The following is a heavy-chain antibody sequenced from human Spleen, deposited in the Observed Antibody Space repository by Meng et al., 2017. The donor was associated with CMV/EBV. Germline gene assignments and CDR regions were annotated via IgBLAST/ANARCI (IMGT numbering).Heavy chain of an antibody. CDR3: ARDRRRLWFGGWWG. D-gene: IGHD3-10*01. Sequence: GESLKISCAASGFTFSSYWMTWFRQPPGKGLEWVANTKPDGSDSFYADSVKGRFTIYRDNEKKSLYLQMQSLRVEDTAVYYCARDRRRLWFGGWWGGGQGTLVTVSS. CDR2: TKPDGSDS. CDR1: GFTFSSYW. V-gene: IGHV3-7*01. J-gene: IGHJ4*02.